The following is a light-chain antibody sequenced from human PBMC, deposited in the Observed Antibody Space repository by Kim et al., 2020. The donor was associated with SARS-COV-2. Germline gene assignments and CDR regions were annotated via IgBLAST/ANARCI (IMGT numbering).Light chain of an antibody. CDR2: EDH. V-gene: IGLV1-51*01. CDR1: Y. J-gene: IGLJ1*01. CDR3: GTWDRSLDAYV. Sequence: YASWYQHLPGTPPKLLIYEDHKRPLDIPDRFSGSGSGTSATLAIAGLLTGDEADYYCGTWDRSLDAYVFGTGTKVTVL.